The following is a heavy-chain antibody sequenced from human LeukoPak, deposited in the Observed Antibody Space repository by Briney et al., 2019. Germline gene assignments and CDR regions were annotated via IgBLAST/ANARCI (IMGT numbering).Heavy chain of an antibody. CDR1: GGSISSYY. V-gene: IGHV4-59*01. D-gene: IGHD3-22*01. Sequence: SETLSLTCTVSGGSISSYYWSWIRQPPGKGLEWIGYIYYSGSTYYNPSLKSRVTISVDTSKNQFSLKLSSVTAADPAVYYCARDLTADSSGYYYSSRWFDPWGQGTLVTVSS. CDR3: ARDLTADSSGYYYSSRWFDP. J-gene: IGHJ5*02. CDR2: IYYSGST.